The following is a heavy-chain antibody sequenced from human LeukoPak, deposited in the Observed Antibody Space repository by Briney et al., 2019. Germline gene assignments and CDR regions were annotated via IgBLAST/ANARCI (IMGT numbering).Heavy chain of an antibody. CDR1: GYTFTSYD. Sequence: ASVKVSCKASGYTFTSYDINWVRQATGQGLEWMGWMNPNSGNTGYAQKFQGRVTMTRNTSISTAYMGLSSLRSEDTAVYYCQAMVRGVIISYWGQGTLVTVSS. CDR2: MNPNSGNT. J-gene: IGHJ4*02. D-gene: IGHD3-10*01. V-gene: IGHV1-8*01. CDR3: QAMVRGVIISY.